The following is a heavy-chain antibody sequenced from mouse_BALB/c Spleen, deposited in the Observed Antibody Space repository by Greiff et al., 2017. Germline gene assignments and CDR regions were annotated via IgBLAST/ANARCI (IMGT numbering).Heavy chain of an antibody. V-gene: IGHV5-9-3*01. CDR3: ARVCYRYEDYAMDY. CDR1: GFTFSSYA. J-gene: IGHJ4*01. CDR2: ISSGGSYT. D-gene: IGHD2-14*01. Sequence: EVQWVESGGGLVKPGGSLKLSCAASGFTFSSYAMSWVRQTPEKRLEWVATISSGGSYTYYPDSVKGRFTISRDNAKNTLYLQMSSLRSEDTAMYYCARVCYRYEDYAMDYWGQGTSVTVSS.